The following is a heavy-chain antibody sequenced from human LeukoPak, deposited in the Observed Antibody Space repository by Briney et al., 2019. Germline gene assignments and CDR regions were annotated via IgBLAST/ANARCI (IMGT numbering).Heavy chain of an antibody. V-gene: IGHV3-30*18. CDR2: ISYDGSNK. CDR1: GFTFSSYG. Sequence: PGGSLGLSCAASGFTFSSYGMHWVRQAPGKGLEWEAVISYDGSNKYYADSVKGRFTISSDNSKNTLYLQTNSLRAEDTAVYYCAKDIGGATSIAAPFDHWGQGTLVTVSS. J-gene: IGHJ4*02. CDR3: AKDIGGATSIAAPFDH. D-gene: IGHD6-6*01.